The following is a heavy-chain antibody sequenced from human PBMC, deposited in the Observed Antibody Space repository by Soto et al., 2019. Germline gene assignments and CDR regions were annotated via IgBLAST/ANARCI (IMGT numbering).Heavy chain of an antibody. V-gene: IGHV3-9*01. CDR2: FSWNSGSI. Sequence: GGSLRLSCAASGFTFDDYAMHWVRQAPGKGLECVSGFSWNSGSIGYADFVKGRFTISRDNAKNSLYLQMISLRVEDTALYYCAKDRDSSGWLGFDYWGQGT. J-gene: IGHJ4*02. D-gene: IGHD6-19*01. CDR1: GFTFDDYA. CDR3: AKDRDSSGWLGFDY.